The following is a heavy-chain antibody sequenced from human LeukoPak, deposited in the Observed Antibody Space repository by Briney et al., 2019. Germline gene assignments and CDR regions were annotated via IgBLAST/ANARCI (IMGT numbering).Heavy chain of an antibody. V-gene: IGHV3-48*03. CDR2: ISGSGSTR. CDR3: ARVGRYSYGSYYYYYYMDV. D-gene: IGHD5-18*01. Sequence: PGGSLRLSCAASGFTFSSYEMTWVRQAPGMGLEWVSYISGSGSTRTYADSVKGRFTISRGNAKNSLYLQMNSLRAEDTAVYYCARVGRYSYGSYYYYYYMDVWGKGTTVTISS. CDR1: GFTFSSYE. J-gene: IGHJ6*03.